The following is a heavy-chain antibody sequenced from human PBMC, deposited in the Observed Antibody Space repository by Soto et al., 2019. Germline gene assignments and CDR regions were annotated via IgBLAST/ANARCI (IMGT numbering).Heavy chain of an antibody. CDR2: ITSTGGST. J-gene: IGHJ4*02. Sequence: EVQLLESGGGLVQPGGSLRLSCAASGFTFSSNAMSWVRQTPGKGLEWVSAITSTGGSTYYADSGKGRFTISRDNSKNTLFLQMNSLRAEDTAIYYCAKSVGSGWSKSDYWGKGTLVTVSS. CDR1: GFTFSSNA. V-gene: IGHV3-23*01. D-gene: IGHD6-19*01. CDR3: AKSVGSGWSKSDY.